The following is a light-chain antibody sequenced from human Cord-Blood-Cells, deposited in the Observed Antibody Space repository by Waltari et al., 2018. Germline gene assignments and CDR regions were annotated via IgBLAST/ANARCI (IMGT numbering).Light chain of an antibody. V-gene: IGKV2-28*01. CDR3: MQALQTPFT. CDR1: QSLLHSNGYNY. CDR2: LGS. J-gene: IGKJ3*01. Sequence: DIVMTQSPLSLPVTPGAPASISCRSSQSLLHSNGYNYLDWYLQKPGQSPQLLIYLGSNRSSGVPDRFSGSGSGTDFTLKISRVEAEDVGVYYCMQALQTPFTFGPGTKGDIK.